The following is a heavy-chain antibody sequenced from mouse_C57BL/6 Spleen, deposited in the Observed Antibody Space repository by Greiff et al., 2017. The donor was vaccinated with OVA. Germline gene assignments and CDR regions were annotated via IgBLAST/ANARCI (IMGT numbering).Heavy chain of an antibody. CDR3: ARKGYFDV. CDR2: IDPSDSAT. CDR1: GYTFTSYW. V-gene: IGHV1-52*01. J-gene: IGHJ1*03. Sequence: QVQLQQPGAELVRPGSSVKLSCKASGYTFTSYWMHWVKQRPIQGLEWIGNIDPSDSATHYTQKFKDKATLTVDKSSSTAYMQLSSLTSEDSAVYYCARKGYFDVWGTGTTVTVSS.